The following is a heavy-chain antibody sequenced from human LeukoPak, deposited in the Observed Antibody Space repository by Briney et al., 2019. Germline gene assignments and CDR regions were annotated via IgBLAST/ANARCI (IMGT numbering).Heavy chain of an antibody. Sequence: GGSLRLSCAASGFTFSSYAMHWVRQAPGKGLEWVSYISSSGSTIYYADSVKGRFTISRDNAKNSLYLQMNSLRAEDTAVYYCARVSYYDSSGYLTSGYNWFDPWGQGTLVTVSS. CDR1: GFTFSSYA. CDR2: ISSSGSTI. CDR3: ARVSYYDSSGYLTSGYNWFDP. D-gene: IGHD3-22*01. J-gene: IGHJ5*02. V-gene: IGHV3-48*04.